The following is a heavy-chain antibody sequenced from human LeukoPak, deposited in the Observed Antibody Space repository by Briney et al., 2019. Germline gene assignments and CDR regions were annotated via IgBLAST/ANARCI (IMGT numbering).Heavy chain of an antibody. D-gene: IGHD2-2*01. J-gene: IGHJ4*02. Sequence: GGSLRLSCAASGFTFSSYGMHWVRQAPGKGLEWVAVIWYGGSNKYYADSVKGRFTISRDNSKNTLYLQMNSLRAEDTAVYYCAKGTGTSCLDYWGQGTLVTVSS. CDR1: GFTFSSYG. V-gene: IGHV3-30*02. CDR2: IWYGGSNK. CDR3: AKGTGTSCLDY.